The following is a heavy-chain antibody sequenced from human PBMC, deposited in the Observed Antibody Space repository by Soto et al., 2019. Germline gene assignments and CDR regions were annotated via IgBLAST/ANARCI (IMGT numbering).Heavy chain of an antibody. CDR2: ITDTGGST. CDR3: AKDTPVVMFLFDS. Sequence: GGSLRLSCAASGFTFYTYAMTWVRQAPGKGLEWVSSITDTGGSTYYADSVKGRFTISRDNSKNTLYLQMNRLRADDTAEYYCAKDTPVVMFLFDSWGRGTLVTVSS. J-gene: IGHJ4*02. CDR1: GFTFYTYA. D-gene: IGHD2-15*01. V-gene: IGHV3-23*01.